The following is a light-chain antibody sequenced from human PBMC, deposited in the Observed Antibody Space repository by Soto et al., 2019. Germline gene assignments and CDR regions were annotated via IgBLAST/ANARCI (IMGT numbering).Light chain of an antibody. J-gene: IGKJ1*01. Sequence: IQMTQSPSSLSASVGDRVTITCRASQGIRNDLDWFQQEPGKAPKLLIYDASALPRGVPSRFSGSGSGTKFTLTIASLQPDDFATYYCQQYETFSGTFGPGTKVDIK. CDR3: QQYETFSGT. CDR1: QGIRND. CDR2: DAS. V-gene: IGKV1-17*01.